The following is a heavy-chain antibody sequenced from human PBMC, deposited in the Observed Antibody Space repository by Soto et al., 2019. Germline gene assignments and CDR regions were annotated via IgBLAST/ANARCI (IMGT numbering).Heavy chain of an antibody. CDR3: ARGRSSIL. CDR2: SHYSGST. J-gene: IGHJ4*02. D-gene: IGHD6-6*01. V-gene: IGHV4-59*01. CDR1: GDSISDYY. Sequence: QVQLQESGPGLVRPSGTLSLTCTVSGDSISDYYWNWIRQPPGKGLEWIGYSHYSGSTSYNSSFKRRVTMSVDTSKTQFSLKLSSLTAADTAVYYCARGRSSILWGQGTLVTVSS.